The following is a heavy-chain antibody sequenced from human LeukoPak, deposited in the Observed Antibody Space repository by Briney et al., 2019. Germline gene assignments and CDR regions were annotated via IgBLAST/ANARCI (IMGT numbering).Heavy chain of an antibody. CDR3: ARDSVYYGGPGAPDI. CDR1: GYTFTAYL. V-gene: IGHV1-2*02. J-gene: IGHJ3*02. D-gene: IGHD3-3*01. Sequence: ASVKVSCKASGYTFTAYLMHWVRQAPRQGPEWMAWINPNGGGTNYAEKFQGRVTMTRDTSISTAYMELSRLSSDDTAIYYGARDSVYYGGPGAPDIWGQGTMVTVSS. CDR2: INPNGGGT.